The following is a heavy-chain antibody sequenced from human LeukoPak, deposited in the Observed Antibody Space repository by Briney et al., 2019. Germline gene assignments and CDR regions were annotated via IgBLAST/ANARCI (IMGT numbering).Heavy chain of an antibody. CDR2: ISSDGTNE. J-gene: IGHJ4*02. Sequence: GGSLRLSCAASGFTFNTYTMHWVRQAPGKGLEWVAVISSDGTNEYYADSVKGRFTVSRDNSKNTLYLQMNTLRAEDTAVYYCASEKYCTSTDCLHGRFYFNSWGQGTLVTVSS. D-gene: IGHD2-2*01. CDR3: ASEKYCTSTDCLHGRFYFNS. V-gene: IGHV3-30*04. CDR1: GFTFNTYT.